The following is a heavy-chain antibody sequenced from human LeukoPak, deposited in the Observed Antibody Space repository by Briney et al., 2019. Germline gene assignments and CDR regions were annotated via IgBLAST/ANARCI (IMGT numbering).Heavy chain of an antibody. CDR1: GFTSSDYY. Sequence: PGGSLRLSCAASGFTSSDYYMSWIRQAPGKGLEWVSYISSSGSTIYYADSVKGRFTISRDNAKNSQYLQMDSLRAEDTAVYYGSRDLALAAACGLYYFDYWGQGTLVTVSS. CDR3: SRDLALAAACGLYYFDY. D-gene: IGHD6-13*01. CDR2: ISSSGSTI. J-gene: IGHJ4*02. V-gene: IGHV3-11*01.